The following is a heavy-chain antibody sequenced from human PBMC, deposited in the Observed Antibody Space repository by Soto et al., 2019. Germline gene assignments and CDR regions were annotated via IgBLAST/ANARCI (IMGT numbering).Heavy chain of an antibody. CDR1: GFTFSNYY. D-gene: IGHD6-13*01. CDR3: ARDHLWQQLESYAFDI. V-gene: IGHV3-11*01. Sequence: QVQLVESGGGLVKPGGSLRLSCAASGFTFSNYYMSWIRQAPGKGLEWVSYISRGGDTIYYADSVKGRFTISRDNAKNSLYLQVNSLRAEDTAVYYCARDHLWQQLESYAFDIWGQGTMVTVSS. J-gene: IGHJ3*02. CDR2: ISRGGDTI.